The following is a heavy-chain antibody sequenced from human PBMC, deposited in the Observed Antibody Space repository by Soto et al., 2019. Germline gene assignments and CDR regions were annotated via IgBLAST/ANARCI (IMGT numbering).Heavy chain of an antibody. Sequence: VQLVESGGGLVQPGGSLRLSCAVSGFTFSSFWMHWVRQAPGEGLVWVSRINTDGSSTSYADSVKGRFTISRDNAKNTLYLQANSLRAEDTAMYYCAKRGVDTFGLSYWGQGTMVTVSS. V-gene: IGHV3-74*01. CDR1: GFTFSSFW. D-gene: IGHD3-10*01. J-gene: IGHJ4*02. CDR3: AKRGVDTFGLSY. CDR2: INTDGSST.